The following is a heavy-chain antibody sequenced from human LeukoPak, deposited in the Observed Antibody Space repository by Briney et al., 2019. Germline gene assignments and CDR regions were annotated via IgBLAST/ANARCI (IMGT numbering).Heavy chain of an antibody. V-gene: IGHV1-46*01. CDR1: GYTFTNYY. CDR2: INPFGGST. CDR3: ARGNLYDSSGGYSYSNWIDT. Sequence: ASVKLSCKASGYTFTNYYMHWVRQAPGQGLEWMGIINPFGGSTNYAQKFQGRVTMTRETSTSTVYMELSSLRSEDTAVYYCARGNLYDSSGGYSYSNWIDTWGQGTLVTVSS. D-gene: IGHD3-22*01. J-gene: IGHJ5*02.